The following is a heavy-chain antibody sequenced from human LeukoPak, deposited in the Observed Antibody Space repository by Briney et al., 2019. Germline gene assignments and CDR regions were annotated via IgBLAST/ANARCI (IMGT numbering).Heavy chain of an antibody. CDR2: ITGSGGST. Sequence: GGTLRLSCAASGFTFSNYGLSWVRQAPGKGLEWVSGITGSGGSTYYADSVKGRFTISRDNSKNTLYLQMNSLRAEDTAIYYCARDLTTVLWFGELVTNYFDYWGQGTLVTVSS. CDR1: GFTFSNYG. CDR3: ARDLTTVLWFGELVTNYFDY. D-gene: IGHD3-10*01. V-gene: IGHV3-23*01. J-gene: IGHJ4*02.